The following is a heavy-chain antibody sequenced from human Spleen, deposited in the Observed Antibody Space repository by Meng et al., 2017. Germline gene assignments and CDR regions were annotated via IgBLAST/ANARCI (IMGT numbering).Heavy chain of an antibody. CDR2: IYNSGST. CDR3: AREGRSHQVGVSVY. J-gene: IGHJ4*02. Sequence: QVQRQESGPGLVKPSQTLSLTCTVAGGSISSGDYYWSWIRQPPGKGLEWIGYIYNSGSTYYNPSLKSRVTISVDTSKNQFSLKLRFVTAADTAVYYCAREGRSHQVGVSVYWGQGTLVTVSS. CDR1: GGSISSGDYY. V-gene: IGHV4-30-4*01. D-gene: IGHD2-21*01.